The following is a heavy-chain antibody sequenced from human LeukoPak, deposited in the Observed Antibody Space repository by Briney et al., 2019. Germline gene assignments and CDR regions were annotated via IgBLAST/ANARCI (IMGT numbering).Heavy chain of an antibody. V-gene: IGHV3-7*01. CDR2: INQDGGTR. Sequence: GGSLRLSCAASGFTFSNTWMAWVRQDPGKGLDWVANINQDGGTRQYADSVRGRFTISRDNAKNSLYLEMNSLRAEDTGLYHCARDMKGNLDYWGQGTLVTVCS. CDR1: GFTFSNTW. J-gene: IGHJ4*02. D-gene: IGHD3-16*01. CDR3: ARDMKGNLDY.